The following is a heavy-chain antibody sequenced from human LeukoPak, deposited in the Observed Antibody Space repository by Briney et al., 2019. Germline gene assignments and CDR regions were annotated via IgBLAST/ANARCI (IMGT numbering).Heavy chain of an antibody. Sequence: GEPREISLQGSGYRFTSYWIGWVRPMPGKSVEGMGMIYPGDSDTRYSPYFQGQVTISADKFISTAYLQWSSLKASDTAMYYCATSSSGYYTKFDYWGQGTLVTVSS. J-gene: IGHJ4*02. CDR3: ATSSSGYYTKFDY. V-gene: IGHV5-51*01. CDR2: IYPGDSDT. CDR1: GYRFTSYW. D-gene: IGHD3/OR15-3a*01.